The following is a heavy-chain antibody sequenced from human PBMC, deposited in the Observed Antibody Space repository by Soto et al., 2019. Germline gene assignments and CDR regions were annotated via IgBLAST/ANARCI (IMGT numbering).Heavy chain of an antibody. D-gene: IGHD3-16*02. CDR2: ISNNGDTA. Sequence: EVQLLESGGGLVQPGGSLTLSCATSGFTFSSYAMVWVRQAAEKGLEWVASISNNGDTAYYADSVKGRFTISRGNSENXLYLQMNSLRADDTALYFCAKSRVFIGAIVTLLDSWGQGTQVTVSS. CDR1: GFTFSSYA. CDR3: AKSRVFIGAIVTLLDS. J-gene: IGHJ4*02. V-gene: IGHV3-23*01.